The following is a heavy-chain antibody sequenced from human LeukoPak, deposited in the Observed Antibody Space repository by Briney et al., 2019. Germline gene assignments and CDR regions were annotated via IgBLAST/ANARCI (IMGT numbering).Heavy chain of an antibody. V-gene: IGHV3-30*18. Sequence: PGRSLRLSCAASGFTFSSYGMHWVRQAPGKGLEWVAVISSDGSNKYYADSVKGRFTISRNNSKNTLYLQMNSLRAEDTAVFYCAKDHDSYDSGGYYYVFYYWGQGTLVTVSS. CDR3: AKDHDSYDSGGYYYVFYY. CDR1: GFTFSSYG. D-gene: IGHD3-22*01. J-gene: IGHJ4*02. CDR2: ISSDGSNK.